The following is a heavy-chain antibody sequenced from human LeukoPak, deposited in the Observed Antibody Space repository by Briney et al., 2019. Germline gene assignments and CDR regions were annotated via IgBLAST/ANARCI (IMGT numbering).Heavy chain of an antibody. CDR1: RFTFSSYE. D-gene: IGHD1-14*01. J-gene: IGHJ4*02. CDR2: ISSSDSTI. CDR3: VAGKEI. Sequence: GGSLRLSCAASRFTFSSYEMNWVRQAPGKGLEWVSYISSSDSTIYYADSVKGRFTISRDNAKNSLYLQMNSLRAEDTAVYYCVAGKEIWGQGTLVTVSS. V-gene: IGHV3-48*03.